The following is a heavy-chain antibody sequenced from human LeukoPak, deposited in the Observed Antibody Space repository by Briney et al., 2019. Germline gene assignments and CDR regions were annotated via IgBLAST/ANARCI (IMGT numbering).Heavy chain of an antibody. CDR1: GFIVSHNY. CDR3: ARGPRYSFY. D-gene: IGHD6-13*01. J-gene: IGHJ4*02. CDR2: IYIDGTT. V-gene: IGHV3-53*01. Sequence: GGSLRLSCAASGFIVSHNYMTWVRQAPGKGLEWISVIYIDGTTYYADSVKGRFTTSRDQANNTLYLQMNTLRDEDTAVYYCARGPRYSFYWGQGTLVSVSS.